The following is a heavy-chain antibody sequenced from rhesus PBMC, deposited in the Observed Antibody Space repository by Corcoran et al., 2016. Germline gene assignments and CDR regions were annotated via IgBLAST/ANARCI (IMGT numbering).Heavy chain of an antibody. V-gene: IGHV2-174*01. CDR2: IYWDADT. Sequence: QVTLKESGPALVKPTQTLTLTCTFSGFSPNTRGMGVGWIRPPPGKALAWLALIYWDADTRYSTSLKSRLTISKDTSKNHVVLTMTNVDPVDTATYYCARGARYSSSPEYWGQGVLVTVSS. CDR1: GFSPNTRGMG. D-gene: IGHD6-43*01. J-gene: IGHJ4*01. CDR3: ARGARYSSSPEY.